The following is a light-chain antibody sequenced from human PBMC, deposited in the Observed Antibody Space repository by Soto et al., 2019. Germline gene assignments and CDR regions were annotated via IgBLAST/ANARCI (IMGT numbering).Light chain of an antibody. J-gene: IGKJ1*01. CDR3: QQYNSSAT. CDR2: DAS. CDR1: QSISSW. Sequence: DRQIAQYRYSLSASVGGRVTITCRASQSISSWLAWYQQKPGKAPKLLIYDASSLESGVPSRFSGSGSRTDFTLIISRQPPDAVAPYYCQQYNSSATFGQGTKVDIK. V-gene: IGKV1-5*01.